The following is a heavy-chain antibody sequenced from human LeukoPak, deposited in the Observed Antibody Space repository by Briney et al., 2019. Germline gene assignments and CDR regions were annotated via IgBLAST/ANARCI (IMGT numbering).Heavy chain of an antibody. Sequence: SETLSLTCAVYGGSFSGYYWSWIRQPPGKGLEWIGEIDHRGSPNYNPSLKSRVTISVDTSEKQFSLKLSSVTAADTALYYCARGDTYGSGSHYIDYWGQGTLLTVSS. D-gene: IGHD3-10*01. CDR3: ARGDTYGSGSHYIDY. V-gene: IGHV4-34*01. CDR1: GGSFSGYY. CDR2: IDHRGSP. J-gene: IGHJ4*02.